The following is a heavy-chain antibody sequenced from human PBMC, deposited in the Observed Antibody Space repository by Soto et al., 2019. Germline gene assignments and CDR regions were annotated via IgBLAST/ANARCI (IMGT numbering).Heavy chain of an antibody. D-gene: IGHD3-3*01. V-gene: IGHV1-46*01. Sequence: GASVKVCCKASGYTFTSYYIHWVRQAPGQGLEWVGIVNPSVGTTNYAQNFRGRVTMTRDTSTSTVYMELSSLTSEDTAVYYCARDHRIQYDSKGYYGLDVWGQGTTVTVSS. J-gene: IGHJ6*02. CDR1: GYTFTSYY. CDR2: VNPSVGTT. CDR3: ARDHRIQYDSKGYYGLDV.